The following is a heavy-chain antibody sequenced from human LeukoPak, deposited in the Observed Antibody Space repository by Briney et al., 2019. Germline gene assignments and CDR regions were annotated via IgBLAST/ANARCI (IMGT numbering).Heavy chain of an antibody. J-gene: IGHJ4*02. CDR1: GGTFSSYA. CDR3: ARVGSYCSSTSCYYFDY. CDR2: IIPILGIA. V-gene: IGHV1-69*04. D-gene: IGHD2-2*01. Sequence: SVKVSCKASGGTFSSYAISWVRQAPGQGLEWMGRIIPILGIANYAQKFQGRVTITADRSTSTAYMELSSLRSEDTAVYYCARVGSYCSSTSCYYFDYWGQGTLVTVSS.